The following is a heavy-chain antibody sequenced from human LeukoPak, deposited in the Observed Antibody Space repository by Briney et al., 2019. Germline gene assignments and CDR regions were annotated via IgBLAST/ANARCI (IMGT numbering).Heavy chain of an antibody. V-gene: IGHV1-69*06. CDR1: GGTFSSYA. CDR3: ARAGDYDILTGYYFRDWFDP. CDR2: IIPIFGTA. Sequence: SVKVSCKASGGTFSSYAISWVRQAPGQGLEWMGGIIPIFGTANYAQKFQGRVTITADKSTSTAYMELSSLRSEDTAVYYCARAGDYDILTGYYFRDWFDPWGQGTLVTVSS. J-gene: IGHJ5*02. D-gene: IGHD3-9*01.